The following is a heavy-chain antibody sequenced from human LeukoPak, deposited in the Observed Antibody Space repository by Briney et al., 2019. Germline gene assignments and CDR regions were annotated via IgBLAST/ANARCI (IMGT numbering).Heavy chain of an antibody. V-gene: IGHV3-30*18. CDR1: GFTFSSYG. CDR2: ISYDGSNK. J-gene: IGHJ4*02. CDR3: AKGRDDYYDSSDY. Sequence: GGSLRPSCAASGFTFSSYGMHWVRQAPGKGLEWVAVISYDGSNKYYADSVKGRFTISRDNSKNTLYLQMNSLRAEDTAVYYCAKGRDDYYDSSDYWGQGTLVTVSS. D-gene: IGHD3-22*01.